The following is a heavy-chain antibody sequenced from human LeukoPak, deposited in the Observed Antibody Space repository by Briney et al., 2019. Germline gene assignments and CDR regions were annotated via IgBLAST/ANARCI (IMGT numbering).Heavy chain of an antibody. CDR3: AKSVDTAMVTFDY. J-gene: IGHJ4*02. CDR2: IWYDGSNK. Sequence: PGGSLRLSCAASGFTFSSYGMHWVRQAPGKGLEWVAVIWYDGSNKYYADSVRGRFTISRDNSKNTLYLQMNSLRAEDTAVYYCAKSVDTAMVTFDYWGQGTLVTVSS. V-gene: IGHV3-33*06. D-gene: IGHD5-18*01. CDR1: GFTFSSYG.